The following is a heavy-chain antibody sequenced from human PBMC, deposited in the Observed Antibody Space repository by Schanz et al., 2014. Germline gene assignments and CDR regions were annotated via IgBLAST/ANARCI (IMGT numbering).Heavy chain of an antibody. CDR1: GFTVSAYS. Sequence: EVQLVESGGGLVKPGGSLRLSCSGFTVSAYSANWVRQAPGKGLEWVSRINSEGSIINYADSVKGRLTISRDNAKNTLYLQMSSLRPEDTAVYYCVRWSDYWGQGTLVTVSS. CDR3: VRWSDY. CDR2: INSEGSII. J-gene: IGHJ4*02. V-gene: IGHV3-21*02. D-gene: IGHD2-15*01.